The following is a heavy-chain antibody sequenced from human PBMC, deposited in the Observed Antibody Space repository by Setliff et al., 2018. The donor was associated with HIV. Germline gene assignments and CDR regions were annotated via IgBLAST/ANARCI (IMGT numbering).Heavy chain of an antibody. CDR2: IYYSGST. J-gene: IGHJ4*02. D-gene: IGHD3-9*01. CDR1: GGSISSHY. CDR3: ARLGGILTGTPVIDY. Sequence: SETLSLTCTVSGGSISSHYWSWIRQPPGKGLEWIGYIYYSGSTNYNPSLKSRVTMSIDTSKNQFSLNLRSVTAADTAVYYCARLGGILTGTPVIDYWGQGTLVTVS. V-gene: IGHV4-59*11.